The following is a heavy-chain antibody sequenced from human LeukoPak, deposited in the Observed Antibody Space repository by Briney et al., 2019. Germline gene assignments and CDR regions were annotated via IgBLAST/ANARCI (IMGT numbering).Heavy chain of an antibody. CDR1: IGSISTSSYY. CDR2: INHSGST. J-gene: IGHJ3*02. Sequence: SETLSLTCHVSIGSISTSSYYWGWIRQPPGKGLEWIGEINHSGSTNYNPSLKSRVTISVDTSKNQFSLKLSSVTAADTAVYYCARLGVYDILTGYHAFDIWGQGTMVTVSS. CDR3: ARLGVYDILTGYHAFDI. D-gene: IGHD3-9*01. V-gene: IGHV4-39*07.